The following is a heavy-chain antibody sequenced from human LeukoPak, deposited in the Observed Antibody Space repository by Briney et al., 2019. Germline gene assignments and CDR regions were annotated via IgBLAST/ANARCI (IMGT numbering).Heavy chain of an antibody. V-gene: IGHV3-20*04. J-gene: IGHJ4*02. Sequence: GGSLRLSCAASGFTFDDYGMSWVRQAPGKGLEWVSSINWNGGSTGYADSVKGRFTVSRDNAGKSLYVQMNSLRVEDTAVYYCARDSGRFRLDYWGQGVLVTVSS. CDR3: ARDSGRFRLDY. CDR2: INWNGGST. CDR1: GFTFDDYG. D-gene: IGHD6-19*01.